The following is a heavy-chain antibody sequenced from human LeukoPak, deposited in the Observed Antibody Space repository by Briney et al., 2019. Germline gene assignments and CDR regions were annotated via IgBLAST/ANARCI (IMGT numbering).Heavy chain of an antibody. CDR1: GFTFSSYG. J-gene: IGHJ4*02. CDR2: IRYGGSNK. CDR3: AKGSLRYFDWSYFDY. Sequence: GGSLRLSCAASGFTFSSYGMHWVRQAPGKGLEWVAFIRYGGSNKYYADSVKGRFTISRDNSKNTLYLQMNSLRAEDTAVYYCAKGSLRYFDWSYFDYWGQGTLVTVSS. D-gene: IGHD3-9*01. V-gene: IGHV3-30*02.